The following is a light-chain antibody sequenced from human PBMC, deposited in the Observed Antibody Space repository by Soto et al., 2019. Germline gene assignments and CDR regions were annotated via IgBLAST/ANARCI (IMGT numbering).Light chain of an antibody. CDR3: QKYNSAPRT. CDR2: AAS. Sequence: DVQMTQAPSSLSASVGDRVTITCRASQGISNYLAWYQQKPGKVAKLLIYAASNLQSGVPSRFSGSGSGTEFTLTISSLQPEDVSTYYCQKYNSAPRTFGGGTKVEIK. V-gene: IGKV1-27*01. J-gene: IGKJ4*01. CDR1: QGISNY.